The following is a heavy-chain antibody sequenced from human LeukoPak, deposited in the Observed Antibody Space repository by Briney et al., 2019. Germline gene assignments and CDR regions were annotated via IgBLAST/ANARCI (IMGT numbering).Heavy chain of an antibody. CDR3: ARSGTVTTWNY. CDR2: IYYSGTT. CDR1: GGSISSGGYY. Sequence: SEALSLTCTVSGGSISSGGYYWSWIRQHPGKGLEWIGCIYYSGTTYYHPSLTSRVAISVDTSKNQFSLKLSSVTAADTAVYYCARSGTVTTWNYWGQGTLVTVSS. J-gene: IGHJ4*02. V-gene: IGHV4-31*03. D-gene: IGHD4-17*01.